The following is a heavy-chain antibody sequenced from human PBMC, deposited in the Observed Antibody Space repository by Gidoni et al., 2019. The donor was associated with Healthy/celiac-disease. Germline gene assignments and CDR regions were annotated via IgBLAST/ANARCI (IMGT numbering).Heavy chain of an antibody. CDR2: ISGSGGST. CDR3: AKDRITIFGVAPDAFDI. Sequence: EVQLLESGGGLVQPGGSLRLSCSASGFPLTRYAMSWLRQAPGKGLELVSAISGSGGSTYYADSVKGRFTISRDNSKNTLYLQMNSLRAEDTAVYYCAKDRITIFGVAPDAFDIWGQGTMVTVSS. V-gene: IGHV3-23*01. CDR1: GFPLTRYA. J-gene: IGHJ3*02. D-gene: IGHD3-3*01.